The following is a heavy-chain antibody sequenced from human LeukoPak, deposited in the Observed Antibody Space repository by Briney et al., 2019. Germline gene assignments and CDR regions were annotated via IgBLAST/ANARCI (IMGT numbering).Heavy chain of an antibody. CDR1: GGSISSYY. Sequence: PSETLSLTCTVSGGSISSYYWGWIRQPPGKGLEWIGYIYYSGSTNYNPSLKSRVTISVDTSKNQFPLKLSSVTAADTAVYYCARDDILTGLTYWGQGTLVTVSS. V-gene: IGHV4-59*01. J-gene: IGHJ4*02. CDR3: ARDDILTGLTY. CDR2: IYYSGST. D-gene: IGHD3-9*01.